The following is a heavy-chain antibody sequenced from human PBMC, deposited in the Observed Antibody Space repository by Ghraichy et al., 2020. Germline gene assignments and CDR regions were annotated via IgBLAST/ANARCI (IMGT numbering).Heavy chain of an antibody. CDR3: ARGGWYYDFWSGYPDPYYFSL. V-gene: IGHV4-59*01. D-gene: IGHD3-3*01. Sequence: SETLSLTCTVSGGSISSYYWSWIRQPPGKGLEWIGYIYYSGSTNYNPSLKSRVTISVDTSKNQFSLKLSSVTAADTAVYYCARGGWYYDFWSGYPDPYYFSLWGQGTLVTVSS. J-gene: IGHJ4*02. CDR1: GGSISSYY. CDR2: IYYSGST.